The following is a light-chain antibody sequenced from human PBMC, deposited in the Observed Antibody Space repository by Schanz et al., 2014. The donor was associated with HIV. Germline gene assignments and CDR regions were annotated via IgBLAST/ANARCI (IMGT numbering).Light chain of an antibody. CDR3: QQSYSTPRT. CDR1: QSISSY. Sequence: DIQMTQSPSSLSASVGDRVTIICRASQSISSYLNWYQQKPGKAPKLLIYAASSLHSGVPSRFTGSGSGTDFTLTISSLQPEDFATYYCQQSYSTPRTFGQGTKVEIK. V-gene: IGKV1-39*01. CDR2: AAS. J-gene: IGKJ1*01.